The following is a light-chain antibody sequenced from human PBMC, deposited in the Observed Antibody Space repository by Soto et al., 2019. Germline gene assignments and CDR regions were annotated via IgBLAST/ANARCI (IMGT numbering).Light chain of an antibody. Sequence: DIVMTQSPLSLPVTPGEPASISCSSSQSLLHSHGYNYLDWYQQKPGKAPNLLIYEASTLQSGVPSRFSGSGSGTEYTLSVSSLQPEDFATYYCLQLDSYPRTFGQ. CDR1: QSLLHSHGYNY. CDR3: LQLDSYPRT. J-gene: IGKJ1*01. V-gene: IGKV2-28*01. CDR2: EAS.